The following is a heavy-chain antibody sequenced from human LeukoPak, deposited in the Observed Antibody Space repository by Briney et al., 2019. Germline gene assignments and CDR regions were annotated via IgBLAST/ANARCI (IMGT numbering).Heavy chain of an antibody. CDR1: GGSISSYY. Sequence: SETLSLTFTVSGGSISSYYWSWIRQPPGKGLEWIGYIYYSGSTNYNPSFKSRVTISVDTSKNQFSLKLSSVTAADTAVYYCAREYVVRQWLVRRYFDYWGQGTLVTVSS. V-gene: IGHV4-59*01. CDR2: IYYSGST. J-gene: IGHJ4*02. D-gene: IGHD6-19*01. CDR3: AREYVVRQWLVRRYFDY.